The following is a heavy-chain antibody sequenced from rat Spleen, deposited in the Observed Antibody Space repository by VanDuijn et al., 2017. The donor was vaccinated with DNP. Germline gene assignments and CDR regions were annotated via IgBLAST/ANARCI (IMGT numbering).Heavy chain of an antibody. CDR2: MWTSGST. D-gene: IGHD1-1*01. Sequence: QVQLKESGPGLVQPSQTLSLACTVSGFSLTNYHVPWIRQPSRKGLEWMGVMWTSGSTEYNSALKSRLSISRDTSKSQVFLKMNSLQTEDTATYYCARGEWPYWYFDFWGPGTMVTVSS. CDR1: GFSLTNYH. V-gene: IGHV2-43*01. J-gene: IGHJ1*01. CDR3: ARGEWPYWYFDF.